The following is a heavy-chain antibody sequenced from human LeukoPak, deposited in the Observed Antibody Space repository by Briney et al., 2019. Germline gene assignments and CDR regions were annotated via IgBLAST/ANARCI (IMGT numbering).Heavy chain of an antibody. CDR2: ISSSSSYI. V-gene: IGHV3-21*06. D-gene: IGHD7-27*01. CDR1: GFTFSSYA. Sequence: GSLRLSCAASGFTFSSYAMHWVRQAPGKGLEWVSSISSSSSYIYYADSVKGRFTISRDNAKNSLYLQMNSLRAEDTAVYYCARDRSAGDYYYGMDVWGQGTTVTVSS. CDR3: ARDRSAGDYYYGMDV. J-gene: IGHJ6*02.